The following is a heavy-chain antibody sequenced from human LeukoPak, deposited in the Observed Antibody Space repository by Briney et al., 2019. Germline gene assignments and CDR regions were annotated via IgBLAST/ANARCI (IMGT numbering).Heavy chain of an antibody. Sequence: SGGSLRLPCAASGFTFSSCAMSWVRQAPGKGLEWVSVISGSGGSTYYADSVKGRFTISRDNSKNTLYLQMNSLRAEDTAVYYCGKGIGYSSSSGSYFDYWGQGTLVTVSS. CDR1: GFTFSSCA. CDR3: GKGIGYSSSSGSYFDY. CDR2: ISGSGGST. D-gene: IGHD6-13*01. J-gene: IGHJ4*02. V-gene: IGHV3-23*01.